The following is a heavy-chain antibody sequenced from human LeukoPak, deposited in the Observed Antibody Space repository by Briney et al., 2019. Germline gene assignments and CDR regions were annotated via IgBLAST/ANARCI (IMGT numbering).Heavy chain of an antibody. CDR2: INEDGSEK. CDR1: GYNFTNNW. V-gene: IGHV3-7*01. J-gene: IGHJ5*02. Sequence: GGSLRLSCAASGYNFTNNWISWFRQAPGKGLEWVGNINEDGSEKNYVDSVKGRFTISRDNAKNSVYLQMNSLRVEEMAVYYCARGKGWIDPWGQGTLVTVSS. CDR3: ARGKGWIDP.